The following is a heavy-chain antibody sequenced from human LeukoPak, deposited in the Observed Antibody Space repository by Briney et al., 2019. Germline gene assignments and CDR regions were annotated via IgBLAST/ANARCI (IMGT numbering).Heavy chain of an antibody. D-gene: IGHD3-3*01. CDR3: ARDIGPDYDFWSASSKWFDP. Sequence: SETLSLTCTVSGGSISSSSYYWGWIRQPPGKGLEWIGSIFYSGSTYYNPSLESRVTISIDTSENQFSLKLSSVTAADTAVYYCARDIGPDYDFWSASSKWFDPWGQGTLVAVSS. V-gene: IGHV4-39*07. CDR1: GGSISSSSYY. J-gene: IGHJ5*02. CDR2: IFYSGST.